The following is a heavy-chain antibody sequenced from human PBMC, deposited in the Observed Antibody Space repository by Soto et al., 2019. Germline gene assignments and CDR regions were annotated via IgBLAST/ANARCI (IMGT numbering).Heavy chain of an antibody. J-gene: IGHJ4*02. V-gene: IGHV1-69*13. D-gene: IGHD3-22*01. CDR1: GGTFSSYA. Sequence: VKVSCKASGGTFSSYATSWVRQAPGQGLEWMGGIIPIFGTANYAQKFQGRVTITADESTSTAYMELSSLRSEDTAVYYCARGSSYYYDSSGYYYPYFDYWGQGTLVTVSS. CDR2: IIPIFGTA. CDR3: ARGSSYYYDSSGYYYPYFDY.